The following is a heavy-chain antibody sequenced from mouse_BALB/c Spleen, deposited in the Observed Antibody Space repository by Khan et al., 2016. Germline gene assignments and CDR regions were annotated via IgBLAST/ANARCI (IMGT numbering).Heavy chain of an antibody. V-gene: IGHV1-39*01. J-gene: IGHJ4*01. CDR3: ARGYGKPYSYAMDY. CDR2: IDPNYGGT. D-gene: IGHD1-1*02. CDR1: GYSFTGYN. Sequence: VQLQQSGPELEKPGASVKISCKASGYSFTGYNMNWVKQSNGKSLEWIGNIDPNYGGTTYNQKFKGKATLTVDKSSSTAYMQLKSLTSEDSAVYYCARGYGKPYSYAMDYWGQGTSITVSS.